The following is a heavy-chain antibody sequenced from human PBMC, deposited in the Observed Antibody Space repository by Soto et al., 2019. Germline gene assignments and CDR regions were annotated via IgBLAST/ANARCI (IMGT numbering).Heavy chain of an antibody. CDR3: LRGNSGYGNFDY. J-gene: IGHJ4*02. V-gene: IGHV3-74*01. D-gene: IGHD5-12*01. Sequence: GGSLRLSCAASGFTFSSYWMHWFRQAPGKGLVWVSRIKGDGSETNYADSVKGRFTISRDNAKNTLYLQLNSLRAEDTAVYYCLRGNSGYGNFDYWGQGTRVTVSS. CDR2: IKGDGSET. CDR1: GFTFSSYW.